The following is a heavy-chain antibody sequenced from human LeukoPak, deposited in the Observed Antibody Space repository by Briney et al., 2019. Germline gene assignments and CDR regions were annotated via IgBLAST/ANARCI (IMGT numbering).Heavy chain of an antibody. J-gene: IGHJ6*03. V-gene: IGHV3-7*01. CDR2: IKEAGSEK. Sequence: TGGSLRLSCAASGFTFSNYWMSWVRQAPGKGLEFMANIKEAGSEKYYVDSVKGRFTISRDNAKNSLYLQMNSLRAEDTAVYYCARVQWELLHYYYYYMDVWGKGTTVTVSS. CDR1: GFTFSNYW. D-gene: IGHD1-26*01. CDR3: ARVQWELLHYYYYYMDV.